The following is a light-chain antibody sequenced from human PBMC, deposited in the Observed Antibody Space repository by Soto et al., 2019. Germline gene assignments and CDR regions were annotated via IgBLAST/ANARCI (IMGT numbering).Light chain of an antibody. Sequence: DIVLTQSPDTLSLSPGERATLSCRASQSISNTYFSWYQQKPGQAPRLLIYGASRRATGIPDRFSGSGSGTDFTLTISRLEPEDFAVYYCQQFGNSRFTFGPGTIVDIK. J-gene: IGKJ3*01. V-gene: IGKV3-20*01. CDR1: QSISNTY. CDR2: GAS. CDR3: QQFGNSRFT.